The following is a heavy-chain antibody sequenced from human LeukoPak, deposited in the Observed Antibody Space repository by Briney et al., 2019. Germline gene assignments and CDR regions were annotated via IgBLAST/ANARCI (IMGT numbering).Heavy chain of an antibody. CDR2: ISYDGSNK. CDR1: GFTFSSYA. D-gene: IGHD1-7*01. V-gene: IGHV3-30-3*01. J-gene: IGHJ6*02. Sequence: GGSLRLSCAASGFTFSSYAMHWVRQAPGKGLEWVAVISYDGSNKYYADSVKGRFTISRDNSKNTLYLQMNSLRAEDTAVYYCSRDGPRYNRNYVARREYYYYGMDVWGQGTTVTVSS. CDR3: SRDGPRYNRNYVARREYYYYGMDV.